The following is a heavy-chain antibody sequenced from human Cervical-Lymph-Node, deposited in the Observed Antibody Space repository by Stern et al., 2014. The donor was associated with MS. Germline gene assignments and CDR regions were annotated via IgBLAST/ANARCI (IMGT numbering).Heavy chain of an antibody. V-gene: IGHV4-59*01. D-gene: IGHD1-26*01. CDR3: ARVTGRGTRQNWFDS. CDR1: GGSMSSKY. CDR2: IYSDGST. J-gene: IGHJ5*01. Sequence: QVQLVQSGPGLVKPSETVSLTCTVSGGSMSSKYWNWIRQPPGKGLEWIGYIYSDGSTNYNASLKKRVIISLETSTNQFSLSLTSVTAADTAVYYCARVTGRGTRQNWFDSWGQGTLVTVSS.